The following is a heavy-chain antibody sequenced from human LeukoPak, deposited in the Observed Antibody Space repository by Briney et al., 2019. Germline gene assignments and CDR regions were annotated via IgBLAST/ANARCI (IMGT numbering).Heavy chain of an antibody. Sequence: KASETLSLTCTVSGGSISGYYWSWIRQPAGKGLEWIGRFYNSGSTKYNPSLKSRVTMSIDTSKNEFYLKLTSVTAADTAVYYCARDGPKWGLLWGQGTLVTVAS. D-gene: IGHD7-27*01. CDR1: GGSISGYY. V-gene: IGHV4-4*07. CDR3: ARDGPKWGLL. J-gene: IGHJ4*02. CDR2: FYNSGST.